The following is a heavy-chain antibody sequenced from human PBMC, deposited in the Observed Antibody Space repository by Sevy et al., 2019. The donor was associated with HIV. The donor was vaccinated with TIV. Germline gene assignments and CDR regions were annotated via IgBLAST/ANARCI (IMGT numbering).Heavy chain of an antibody. CDR3: AKDLSGTYNEYFQH. CDR1: GFTFSSYA. D-gene: IGHD1-26*01. V-gene: IGHV3-23*01. Sequence: GGSLRLSCAASGFTFSSYAMSWVRQAPGKGLEWVSTISGSGGSTYYADSVKGRFTISRDNSKNTLYLQMNSLSAEDTAVYYCAKDLSGTYNEYFQHWGQGTLVTVSS. CDR2: ISGSGGST. J-gene: IGHJ1*01.